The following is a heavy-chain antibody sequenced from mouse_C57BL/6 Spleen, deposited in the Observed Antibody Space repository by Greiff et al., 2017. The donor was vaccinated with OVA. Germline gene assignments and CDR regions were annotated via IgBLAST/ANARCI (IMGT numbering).Heavy chain of an antibody. CDR1: GYTFTSYW. J-gene: IGHJ3*01. CDR2: IDPSDSYT. Sequence: QVQLQQPGAELVKPGASVKLSCKASGYTFTSYWMQWVKQRPGKGLEWIGEIDPSDSYTNYNQKFKGKATLTVDTSSSTTYMQLSSLTSEDSAVYYCAILLSEGFAYWGQRTLFTGSA. D-gene: IGHD2-1*01. V-gene: IGHV1-50*01. CDR3: AILLSEGFAY.